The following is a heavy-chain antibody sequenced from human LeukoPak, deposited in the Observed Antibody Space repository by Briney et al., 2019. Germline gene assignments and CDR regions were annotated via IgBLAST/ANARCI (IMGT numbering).Heavy chain of an antibody. Sequence: PSETLSLTCSLSGDSIDPYSWSWIRQPPGRGLEWVGYISHIGTIKYNTSLMSRVSMGLDKPNNEFSLSLRSVSATDTALYFCARHQGSTVFNYWGRGVPVIVSS. J-gene: IGHJ4*02. V-gene: IGHV4-59*08. CDR3: ARHQGSTVFNY. CDR2: ISHIGTI. CDR1: GDSIDPYS. D-gene: IGHD2/OR15-2a*01.